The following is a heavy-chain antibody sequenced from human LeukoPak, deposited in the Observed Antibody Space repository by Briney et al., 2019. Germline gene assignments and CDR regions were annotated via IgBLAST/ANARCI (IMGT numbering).Heavy chain of an antibody. Sequence: GGSLRLSCAASGFTFSSYSMNWVRQAPGKGLEWVSSISSSSSYIYYADSVKGRFTISRDNAKNSLYLQMNSLRAEDTAVYYCARESVAGPSFDYWGQGTLVTVSS. V-gene: IGHV3-21*01. D-gene: IGHD6-19*01. CDR1: GFTFSSYS. J-gene: IGHJ4*02. CDR2: ISSSSSYI. CDR3: ARESVAGPSFDY.